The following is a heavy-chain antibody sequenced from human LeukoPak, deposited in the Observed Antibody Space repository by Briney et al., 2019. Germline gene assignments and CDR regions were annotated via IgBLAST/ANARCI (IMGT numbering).Heavy chain of an antibody. J-gene: IGHJ4*02. CDR2: VKEDGSEK. V-gene: IGHV3-7*01. CDR1: GFTFSNYW. Sequence: GGSLRLSCAASGFTFSNYWMSWVRQAPGKGLEWVANVKEDGSEKNYVDSVKGRFTISRDNAKNSLYLQMNSLRAEDTGVYYCARDKYCSDDNCDGGSKFDYRGQGTLVTVSS. CDR3: ARDKYCSDDNCDGGSKFDY. D-gene: IGHD2-15*01.